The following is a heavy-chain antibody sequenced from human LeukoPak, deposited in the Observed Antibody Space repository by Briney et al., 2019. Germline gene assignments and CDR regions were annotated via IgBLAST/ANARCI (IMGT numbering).Heavy chain of an antibody. V-gene: IGHV3-7*01. J-gene: IGHJ5*02. CDR1: GFTFSSYW. CDR2: IKQDGSEK. Sequence: SGGSLRLSCAPSGFTFSSYWMSWVRQAPGKGLEWVANIKQDGSEKYYVDSVKGRFTISRDNAKNSLYLQMNSLRAEDTAVYYCARVLYYDFWSGYLLPGWFDPWGQGVLVTVSS. CDR3: ARVLYYDFWSGYLLPGWFDP. D-gene: IGHD3-3*01.